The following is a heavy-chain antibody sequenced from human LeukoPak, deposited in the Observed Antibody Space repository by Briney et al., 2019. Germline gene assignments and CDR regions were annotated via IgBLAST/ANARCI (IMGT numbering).Heavy chain of an antibody. Sequence: GGSLRLSCATSGFSFSSYEMSWVRQAPGKGLEWVSKISISGTSTYYADSVKGRFTISRDNARNSVYLQMNSLRAEDTAVYFCARNFGNWGQGTLVTVSS. CDR2: ISISGTST. CDR3: ARNFGN. CDR1: GFSFSSYE. J-gene: IGHJ4*02. V-gene: IGHV3-48*03.